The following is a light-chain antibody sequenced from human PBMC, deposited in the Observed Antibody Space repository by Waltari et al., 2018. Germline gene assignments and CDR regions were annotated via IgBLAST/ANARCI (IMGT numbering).Light chain of an antibody. CDR3: QTGGHGTWV. CDR1: SGHSSNV. Sequence: QLVLTQSPSASASLGASVKLTCTLSSGHSSNVIAWLQQQPEKGPRYLMKVNSDGSHSKGDKSPDRLSGSRSGAEHFLTISSLQAEDEADYYCQTGGHGTWVFGGGTKLTVL. V-gene: IGLV4-69*01. J-gene: IGLJ3*02. CDR2: VNSDGSH.